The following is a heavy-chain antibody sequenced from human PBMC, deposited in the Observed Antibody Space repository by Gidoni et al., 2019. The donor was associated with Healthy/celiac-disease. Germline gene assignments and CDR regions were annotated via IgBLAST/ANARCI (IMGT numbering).Heavy chain of an antibody. CDR3: ARGTGTTSRFDYYYYGMDV. D-gene: IGHD1-1*01. CDR2: IIPIFGTA. V-gene: IGHV1-69*01. CDR1: GGTFSSYA. J-gene: IGHJ6*02. Sequence: QVQLVQSGAEVKKPGSSVKVSCKASGGTFSSYAISWVRQAPGQGLEWMGGIIPIFGTANYAQKFQGRVTITADESTSTAYMELSSLRSEDTAVYYCARGTGTTSRFDYYYYGMDVWGQGTTVTVSS.